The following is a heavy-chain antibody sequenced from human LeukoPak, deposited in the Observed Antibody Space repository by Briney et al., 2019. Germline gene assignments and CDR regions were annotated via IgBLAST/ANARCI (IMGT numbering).Heavy chain of an antibody. V-gene: IGHV3-23*01. CDR3: AKLRNYYYYGMDV. J-gene: IGHJ6*02. CDR2: ISGSGDST. Sequence: GGSLRLYCAASGFIFSNYAMSWVRQAPGKGLEWVSAISGSGDSTYYADSVKGRFTISRDNSKNTLYLQMNSLRAEDSAIYYCAKLRNYYYYGMDVWGQGTTVTVSS. D-gene: IGHD5-12*01. CDR1: GFIFSNYA.